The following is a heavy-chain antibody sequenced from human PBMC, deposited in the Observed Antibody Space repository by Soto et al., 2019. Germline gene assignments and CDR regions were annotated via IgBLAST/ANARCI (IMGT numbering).Heavy chain of an antibody. CDR3: AGFVVPASRNSDFDY. J-gene: IGHJ4*02. CDR1: GISVSTSDYY. V-gene: IGHV4-39*01. Sequence: PSETLSLTCTVSGISVSTSDYYWGWVRQPPGKGLDWIGNIYYSGSTFYNPSLRSRVTLSVDTSKNPFSLRLNSVTVADTAVYFCAGFVVPASRNSDFDYWGQGTLVTVSS. D-gene: IGHD2-15*01. CDR2: IYYSGST.